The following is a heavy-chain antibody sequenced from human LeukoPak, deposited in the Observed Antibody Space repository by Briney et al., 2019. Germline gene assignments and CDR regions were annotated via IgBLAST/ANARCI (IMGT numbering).Heavy chain of an antibody. CDR1: GGSISSSNW. CDR3: ARTSTTVALLWFRELFS. Sequence: SETLSLTCAVSGGSISSSNWWSWVRQPPGKGLEWIGEIYHSGSTNYNPSLKSRVTISVDESKNQFSLKLSSVTAADTAVYYCARTSTTVALLWFRELFSWGQGTLVTVSS. V-gene: IGHV4-4*02. J-gene: IGHJ5*02. D-gene: IGHD3-10*01. CDR2: IYHSGST.